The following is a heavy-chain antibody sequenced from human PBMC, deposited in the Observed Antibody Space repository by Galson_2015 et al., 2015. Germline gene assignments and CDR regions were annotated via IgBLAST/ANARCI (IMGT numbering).Heavy chain of an antibody. V-gene: IGHV4-61*02. D-gene: IGHD3-22*01. CDR2: IYTSGST. CDR3: AREKAEYYYDSSGYSFDP. CDR1: GGSISSGSYY. J-gene: IGHJ5*02. Sequence: LSLTCTVSGGSISSGSYYWSWIRQPAGKGLEWIGRIYTSGSTNYNPSLKSRVTISVDTSKNQFSLKLSSVTAADTAVHYCAREKAEYYYDSSGYSFDPWGQGTLVTVSS.